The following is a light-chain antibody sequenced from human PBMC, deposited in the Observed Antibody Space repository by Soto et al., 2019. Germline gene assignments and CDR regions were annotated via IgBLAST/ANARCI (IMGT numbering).Light chain of an antibody. V-gene: IGKV3-20*01. CDR3: QYYGSSSMYT. Sequence: EIVLTQSPGTLSLSPGERATLSCRASQSFSTSFLAWYQQKPGQAPRLLIYGASKRTTGVPDRFSGSGSGKDFTLTISRLEPADFAVYYCQYYGSSSMYTFGPGTKLEIK. CDR2: GAS. J-gene: IGKJ2*01. CDR1: QSFSTSF.